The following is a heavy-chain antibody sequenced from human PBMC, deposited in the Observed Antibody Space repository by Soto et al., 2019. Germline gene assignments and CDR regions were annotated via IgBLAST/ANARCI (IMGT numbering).Heavy chain of an antibody. CDR3: ARIGDCGGDCYAFDI. V-gene: IGHV3-74*01. CDR1: GFTFSNSW. Sequence: GSLRLSCRGSGFTFSNSWRHWVRHTPGKGLVWVSRINNDGSNAAYADSVKGRFTISRISAKNSLFLQMNSLRAEDTAVYYCARIGDCGGDCYAFDIWGQGTMVTVSS. J-gene: IGHJ3*02. D-gene: IGHD2-21*02. CDR2: INNDGSNA.